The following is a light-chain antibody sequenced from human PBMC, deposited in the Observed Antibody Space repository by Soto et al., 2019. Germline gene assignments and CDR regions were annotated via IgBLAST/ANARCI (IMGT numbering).Light chain of an antibody. V-gene: IGKV2-40*01. CDR3: IQRREFPLT. CDR2: TLS. Sequence: DIVMTQTPLSLLVTHGAPASISCRSSQSPLDRDAGRNYLDWYLQKPGPSPHLLLYTLSSRVYGDPDRFIGSGSCTDFTLITSMVEAEDVGVYYCIQRREFPLTFGGGTKVEVK. J-gene: IGKJ4*01. CDR1: QSPLDRDAGRNY.